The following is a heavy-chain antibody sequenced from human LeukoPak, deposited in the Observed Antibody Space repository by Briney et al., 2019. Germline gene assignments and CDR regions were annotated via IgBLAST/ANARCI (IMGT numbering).Heavy chain of an antibody. Sequence: SGPTLVNPTQPLTLTCTFSGFSLSTSGMRVSWIRQPPGKALEWLARIDWDDDKFYSTSLKTRLTISKDTSKNQVVLTMTNMDPVDTATYYCARTNLQYYYDSSGYWFDPWGQGTLVTVSS. CDR2: IDWDDDK. CDR1: GFSLSTSGMR. J-gene: IGHJ5*02. V-gene: IGHV2-70*04. CDR3: ARTNLQYYYDSSGYWFDP. D-gene: IGHD3-22*01.